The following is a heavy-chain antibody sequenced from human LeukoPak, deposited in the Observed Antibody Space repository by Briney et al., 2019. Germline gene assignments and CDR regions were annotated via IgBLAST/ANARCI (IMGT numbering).Heavy chain of an antibody. CDR2: ISSSSSYI. Sequence: GGSLRLSCAASGFTFSSYSMNWVRQAPGKGLEWVSSISSSSSYIYYADSLKGRFTISRDNAKNSLHLQMNSLRAEDTAVYFCARDSDWLIPGGKNFDYWGQGTLVTVSS. J-gene: IGHJ4*02. CDR1: GFTFSSYS. CDR3: ARDSDWLIPGGKNFDY. D-gene: IGHD6-19*01. V-gene: IGHV3-21*06.